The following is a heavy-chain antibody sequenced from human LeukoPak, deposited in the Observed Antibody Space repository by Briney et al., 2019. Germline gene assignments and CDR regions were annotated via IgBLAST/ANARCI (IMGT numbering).Heavy chain of an antibody. Sequence: GGSLRLSCAASGFTFSSYAMTWVRQAPGKGLEWVSSISNSGGSTYYADSVRGRFTISRDNSKNTLYLQMNSLRADDTAVYYCAKDFFLWYFDLWGRGTLVTVSS. CDR3: AKDFFLWYFDL. J-gene: IGHJ2*01. CDR2: ISNSGGST. D-gene: IGHD2/OR15-2a*01. V-gene: IGHV3-23*01. CDR1: GFTFSSYA.